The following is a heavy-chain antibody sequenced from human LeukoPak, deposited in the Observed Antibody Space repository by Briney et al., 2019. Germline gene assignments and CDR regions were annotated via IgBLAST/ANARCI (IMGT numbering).Heavy chain of an antibody. CDR3: AKDWGAYCSGGSCYGDFDY. CDR1: GFTFISYG. J-gene: IGHJ4*02. CDR2: ISASGGNT. V-gene: IGHV3-23*01. D-gene: IGHD2-15*01. Sequence: GGALRLSCAASGFTFISYGMSWVRQAPGKGLEWVSAISASGGNTYYADSVKGRFTISRDNSKNTLYLQMNSLRGEDTAVYYCAKDWGAYCSGGSCYGDFDYWGQGTLVTVSS.